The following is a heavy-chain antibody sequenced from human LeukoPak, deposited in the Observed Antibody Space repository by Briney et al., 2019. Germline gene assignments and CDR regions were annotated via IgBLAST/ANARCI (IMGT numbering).Heavy chain of an antibody. J-gene: IGHJ3*02. Sequence: ASVKVSCKASGYTFINFGITWVRQAPGQGLEWMGWISGNNGNTNYAQNVQGRVTMTTDTSTSTAYIELRSLRSDDTAVYYCARSGSNYDISYTSAFDIWGQGTMVTVSS. CDR1: GYTFINFG. CDR2: ISGNNGNT. D-gene: IGHD3-22*01. V-gene: IGHV1-18*01. CDR3: ARSGSNYDISYTSAFDI.